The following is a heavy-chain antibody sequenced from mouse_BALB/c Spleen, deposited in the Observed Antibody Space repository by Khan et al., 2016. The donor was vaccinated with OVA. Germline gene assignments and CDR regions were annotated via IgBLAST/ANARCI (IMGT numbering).Heavy chain of an antibody. D-gene: IGHD1-3*01. CDR1: GFTFSNYA. J-gene: IGHJ3*01. CDR3: ARNYWFAY. V-gene: IGHV5-6-5*01. Sequence: EVELVESGGDLVKPGGSLKLSCAASGFTFSNYAMSWVRQTPEKRLEWVASISSGGTTYFPDSVKGRFTISRDKGRNILFLQKGSLRSEGTALYYCARNYWFAYWGQGTLVTVSA. CDR2: ISSGGTT.